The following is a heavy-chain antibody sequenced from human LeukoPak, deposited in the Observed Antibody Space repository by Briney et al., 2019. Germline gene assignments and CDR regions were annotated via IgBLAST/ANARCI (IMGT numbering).Heavy chain of an antibody. V-gene: IGHV1-3*01. Sequence: ASVKVSCKASGYTFAKYAIHWVRQAPGQRLEWMGWINAGNGDTRYSQKFQGGVTLTRDTSTSTAYMELRSLRSDDTAVYYCARDGDCSSTSCYVYYYYGMDVWGQGTTVTVSS. CDR1: GYTFAKYA. J-gene: IGHJ6*02. CDR2: INAGNGDT. D-gene: IGHD2-2*01. CDR3: ARDGDCSSTSCYVYYYYGMDV.